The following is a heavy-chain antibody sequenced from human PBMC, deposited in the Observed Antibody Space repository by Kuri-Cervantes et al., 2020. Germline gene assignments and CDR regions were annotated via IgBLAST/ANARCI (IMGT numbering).Heavy chain of an antibody. CDR1: GYSFTSYW. CDR2: IYPGDSDT. J-gene: IGHJ4*02. CDR3: ARSPSSGWYGFN. V-gene: IGHV5-51*06. Sequence: GGSLRLSCKGSGYSFTSYWIGWVRQMPGKGLEWMGIIYPGDSDTRYSPSFQGQVTISTDKSISTAYLQWSSLKASDTAMYYCARSPSSGWYGFNWGQGTLVTVSS. D-gene: IGHD6-19*01.